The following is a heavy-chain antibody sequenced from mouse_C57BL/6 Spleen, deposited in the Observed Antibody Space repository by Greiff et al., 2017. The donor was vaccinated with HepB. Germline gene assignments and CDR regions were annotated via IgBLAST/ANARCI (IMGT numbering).Heavy chain of an antibody. CDR3: ARSPNVLLRYFDY. CDR1: GYTFTDYY. V-gene: IGHV1-26*01. D-gene: IGHD1-1*01. CDR2: INPNNGGT. J-gene: IGHJ2*01. Sequence: VQLQQSGPELVKPGASVKISCKASGYTFTDYYMNWVKQSNGKSLEWIGDINPNNGGTSYNQKFKGKATLTVDKSSSTAYMELRSMTSEDSAVYYCARSPNVLLRYFDYWGQGTTLTVSS.